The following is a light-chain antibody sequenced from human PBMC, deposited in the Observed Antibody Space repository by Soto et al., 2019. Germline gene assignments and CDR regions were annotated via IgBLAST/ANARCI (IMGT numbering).Light chain of an antibody. V-gene: IGKV1-5*03. CDR2: EAS. Sequence: DIQMTQSPSTLSASVGDRVTITYRASQSISSWLAWYQQKPGKAPNLLIHEASTLGSGVPSRFFGSGSGTEFTLTISSLQPDDFATYYCQQYSTYPLTFGGGTKVDIK. J-gene: IGKJ4*01. CDR1: QSISSW. CDR3: QQYSTYPLT.